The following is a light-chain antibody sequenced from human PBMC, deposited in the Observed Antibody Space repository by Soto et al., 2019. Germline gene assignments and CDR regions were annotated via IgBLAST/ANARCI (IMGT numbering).Light chain of an antibody. CDR3: QQYKA. V-gene: IGKV1-5*01. CDR2: DAS. J-gene: IGKJ1*01. Sequence: GNRVTISCRASPSIGPWLAWYQQKPGKAPKLLIFDASSLERGVPSRFSGTGSGTEFSLPISSLQPDDFATYYCQQYKAFGQGTKVDIK. CDR1: PSIGPW.